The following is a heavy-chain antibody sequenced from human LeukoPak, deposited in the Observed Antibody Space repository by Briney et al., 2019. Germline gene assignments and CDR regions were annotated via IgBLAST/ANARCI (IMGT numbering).Heavy chain of an antibody. J-gene: IGHJ4*02. V-gene: IGHV4-34*01. CDR1: GGSFSGYY. CDR2: INHSGST. Sequence: SETLSLTCAVYGGSFSGYYWSWIRQPPGKGLEWIGEINHSGSTNYNPSLKSRVTISVDTSKNQFSLKLSSVTAADTAVYYCARVVAATLRTDYWGQGTLVTVSS. D-gene: IGHD2-15*01. CDR3: ARVVAATLRTDY.